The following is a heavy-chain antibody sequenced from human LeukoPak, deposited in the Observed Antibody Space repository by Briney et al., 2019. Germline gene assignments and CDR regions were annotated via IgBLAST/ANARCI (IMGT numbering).Heavy chain of an antibody. CDR1: GYTFTSYY. CDR2: ISAYNGNT. J-gene: IGHJ5*02. V-gene: IGHV1-18*04. CDR3: ARSIAVAGFDP. Sequence: ASVKVSCKASGYTFTSYYMHWVRQAPGQGLEWMGWISAYNGNTNYAQKLQGRVTMTTDTSTSTAYMELRSLRSDDTAVYYCARSIAVAGFDPWGQGTLVTVSS. D-gene: IGHD6-19*01.